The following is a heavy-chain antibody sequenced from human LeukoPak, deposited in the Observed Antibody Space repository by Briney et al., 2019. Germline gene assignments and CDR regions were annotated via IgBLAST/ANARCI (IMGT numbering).Heavy chain of an antibody. Sequence: SETLSLTCTVSGGSISTYYWSWIRQPPGRGLEWIGYIHNSGTTNYNPSLKSRVTFSVDTSNNQFSLKLSSVTAADTAVYYCARNGRLQSVDYWGPGTLVTVSS. D-gene: IGHD5-24*01. V-gene: IGHV4-59*01. CDR3: ARNGRLQSVDY. CDR1: GGSISTYY. J-gene: IGHJ4*02. CDR2: IHNSGTT.